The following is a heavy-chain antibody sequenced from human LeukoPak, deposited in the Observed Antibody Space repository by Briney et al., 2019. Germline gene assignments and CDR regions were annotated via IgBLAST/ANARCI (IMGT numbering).Heavy chain of an antibody. V-gene: IGHV1-69*04. CDR1: GGTFSSYA. J-gene: IGHJ4*02. D-gene: IGHD3-22*01. CDR2: IIPILGIA. Sequence: ASVKVSCKASGGTFSSYAISWVRQAPGQGLEWMGRIIPILGIANYAQKFQGRVTITADKSTSTAYMELSSLRSEDTAVYYCARDTPSNYYDSSGYTFDYWGQGTLVTVSS. CDR3: ARDTPSNYYDSSGYTFDY.